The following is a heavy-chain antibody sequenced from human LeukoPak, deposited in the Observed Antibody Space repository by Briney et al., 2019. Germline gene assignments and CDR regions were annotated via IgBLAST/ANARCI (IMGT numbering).Heavy chain of an antibody. CDR3: ARTSGWRFYYYYYMDV. CDR1: GGSISSYY. V-gene: IGHV4-34*01. CDR2: INHSGST. D-gene: IGHD6-19*01. Sequence: SETLSLTCTVSGGSISSYYWSWIRQPPGKGLEWIGEINHSGSTNYNPSLKSRVTISVDTSKNQFSLKLSSVTAADTAVYYCARTSGWRFYYYYYMDVWGKGTTVTVSS. J-gene: IGHJ6*03.